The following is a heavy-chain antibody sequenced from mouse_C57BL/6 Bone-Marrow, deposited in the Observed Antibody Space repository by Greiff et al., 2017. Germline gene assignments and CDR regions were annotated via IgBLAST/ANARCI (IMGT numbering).Heavy chain of an antibody. J-gene: IGHJ2*01. V-gene: IGHV5-6*01. Sequence: EVKVVESGGDLVKPGGSLKLSCAASGFTFSSYGMSWVRQTPDKRLEWVATISSGGSYTYPDSVKGRFTISRDNAKNTLYLQMSSLKSEDTAMYYCARDGHYFDYWGQGTTLTVSS. D-gene: IGHD2-3*01. CDR2: ISSGGSYT. CDR3: ARDGHYFDY. CDR1: GFTFSSYG.